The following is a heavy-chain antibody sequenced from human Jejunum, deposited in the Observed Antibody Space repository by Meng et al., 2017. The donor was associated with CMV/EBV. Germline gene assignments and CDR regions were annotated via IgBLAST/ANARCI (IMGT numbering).Heavy chain of an antibody. CDR3: AKDLVWTYDSTTPKEY. D-gene: IGHD3-22*01. Sequence: FSSYAMSWFRQAPGKGLEWISAVSGSGDSTFYADSVKGRFTISRDNSKSTMHLQMNGLRAEDTAVYYCAKDLVWTYDSTTPKEYWGQGTRVTVSS. CDR2: VSGSGDST. CDR1: FSSYA. V-gene: IGHV3-23*01. J-gene: IGHJ1*01.